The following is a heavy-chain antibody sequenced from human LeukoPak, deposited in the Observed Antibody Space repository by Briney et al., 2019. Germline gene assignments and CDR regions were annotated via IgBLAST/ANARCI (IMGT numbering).Heavy chain of an antibody. CDR2: ISGSGGST. CDR3: AKEVENSSGYYFRLFDY. D-gene: IGHD3-22*01. CDR1: GFTFSSYA. Sequence: PGGSLRLSCAASGFTFSSYAMSWVRQAPGKGLEWVSAISGSGGSTYYADSVKGRFTISGDNSKNTLYLQMNSLRAEDTAVYYCAKEVENSSGYYFRLFDYWGQGTLVTVSS. J-gene: IGHJ4*02. V-gene: IGHV3-23*01.